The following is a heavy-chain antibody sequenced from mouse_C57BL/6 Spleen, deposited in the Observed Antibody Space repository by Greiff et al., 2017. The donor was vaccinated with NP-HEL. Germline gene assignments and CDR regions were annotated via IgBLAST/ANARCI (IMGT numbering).Heavy chain of an antibody. V-gene: IGHV5-4*01. J-gene: IGHJ3*01. CDR3: AREEAY. CDR1: GFTFSSYA. CDR2: ISDGGSYT. Sequence: EVKLMESGGDLVKPGGSLKLSCAASGFTFSSYAMSWVRQTPEKRLEWVATISDGGSYTYYPDNVKGRFTISRDNAKNNLYLQMSHLKSEDTAMYYCAREEAYWDQGTLVTVSA.